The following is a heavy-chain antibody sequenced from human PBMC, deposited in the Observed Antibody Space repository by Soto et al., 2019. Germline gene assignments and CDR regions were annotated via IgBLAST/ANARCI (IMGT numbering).Heavy chain of an antibody. CDR1: GGSISSSSYY. CDR3: ARVRQGIAAAGYDAFDI. V-gene: IGHV4-39*01. J-gene: IGHJ3*02. CDR2: IYYSGST. Sequence: SETLSLTCTVSGGSISSSSYYWGWIRQPPGKGLEWIGSIYYSGSTYYNPSLKSRVTISVDTSKNQFSLKLSSVTAADTAVYYCARVRQGIAAAGYDAFDIWGQGTMVTVSS. D-gene: IGHD6-13*01.